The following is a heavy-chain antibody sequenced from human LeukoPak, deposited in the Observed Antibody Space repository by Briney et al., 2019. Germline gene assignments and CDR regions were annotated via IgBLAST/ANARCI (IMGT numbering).Heavy chain of an antibody. CDR3: TTLVVVAAANDP. J-gene: IGHJ5*02. V-gene: IGHV3-30*02. Sequence: GGSLRLSCAASGFTFSSYGMHWVRQAPGKGLEWVAFIRYDGSNKYYADSVKGRFTISRDNSKNTLYLQVNSLRAEDTAVYYCTTLVVVAAANDPWGQGTLVTVSS. CDR2: IRYDGSNK. D-gene: IGHD2-15*01. CDR1: GFTFSSYG.